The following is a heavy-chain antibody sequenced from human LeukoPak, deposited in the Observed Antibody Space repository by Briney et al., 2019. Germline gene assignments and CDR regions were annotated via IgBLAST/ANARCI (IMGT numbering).Heavy chain of an antibody. CDR3: ARTRRKSLFAY. CDR2: INHSGST. CDR1: AVSFSGYY. V-gene: IGHV4-34*01. Sequence: SETLSLNCAVYAVSFSGYYWSWIRQPPGQGLEWIGEINHSGSTNYNPALKGRVTISIDTCKNQFSLKLSSVTAADTAVYYCARTRRKSLFAYWGQGTLVTVSS. J-gene: IGHJ4*02.